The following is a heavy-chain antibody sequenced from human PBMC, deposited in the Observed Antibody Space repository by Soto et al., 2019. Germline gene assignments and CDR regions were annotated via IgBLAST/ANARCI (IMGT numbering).Heavy chain of an antibody. D-gene: IGHD4-17*01. Sequence: SETLSLTCTVSGGSISSTRWWSWVRQSPGKGLEWIGDIYHSGSSYYNPSLKSRVTISVDRSKNQFSLKLSSVTAADTAVYYCARAHYGDYGYGMDVWGQGTTVTVSS. CDR2: IYHSGSS. CDR1: GGSISSTRW. J-gene: IGHJ6*02. CDR3: ARAHYGDYGYGMDV. V-gene: IGHV4-4*02.